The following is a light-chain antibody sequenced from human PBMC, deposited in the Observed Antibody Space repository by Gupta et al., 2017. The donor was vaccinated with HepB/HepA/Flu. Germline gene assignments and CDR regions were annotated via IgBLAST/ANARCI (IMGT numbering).Light chain of an antibody. J-gene: IGKJ4*01. CDR3: QQANSFPLT. CDR1: QNIYSW. Sequence: DIPMSQSPSSVSASVGDRVTITCRASQNIYSWLAWYQQKPGKAPNLLIFGASSLQSGVPSIFTGSGSGTDFTLTISSLQPEDFATYYCQQANSFPLTFGGGTKVEIK. CDR2: GAS. V-gene: IGKV1-12*01.